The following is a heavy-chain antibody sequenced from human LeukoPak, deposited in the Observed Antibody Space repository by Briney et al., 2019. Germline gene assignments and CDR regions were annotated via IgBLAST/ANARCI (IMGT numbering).Heavy chain of an antibody. J-gene: IGHJ4*02. CDR3: ARDQRVTGRPDIDY. CDR1: GFTSRNHW. Sequence: GGSLRLSCAASGFTSRNHWMHWVRQTPGKGLVWVSRISSDGSSTTYADSVKGRFTISRDNAKNTLYLQMNNLRAEDTAMYYCARDQRVTGRPDIDYWGQGTLVIVSS. V-gene: IGHV3-74*03. D-gene: IGHD6-6*01. CDR2: ISSDGSST.